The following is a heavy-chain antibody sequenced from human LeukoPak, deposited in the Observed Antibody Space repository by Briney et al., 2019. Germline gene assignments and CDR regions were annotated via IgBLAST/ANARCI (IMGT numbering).Heavy chain of an antibody. Sequence: PSETLSLTCTVSGGSISSGSFYWGWIRQPPGKGLEWIGSIYYSGSTYYNPSLKSRVTISVDTSKNQFSLKLSSVTAADTAVYYCARHPPPLQYDSSYYIDVWGKGTTVTVSS. D-gene: IGHD3-22*01. CDR1: GGSISSGSFY. CDR3: ARHPPPLQYDSSYYIDV. CDR2: IYYSGST. V-gene: IGHV4-39*01. J-gene: IGHJ6*03.